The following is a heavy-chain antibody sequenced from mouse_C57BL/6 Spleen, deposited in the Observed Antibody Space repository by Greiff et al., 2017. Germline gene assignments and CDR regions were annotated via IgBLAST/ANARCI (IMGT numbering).Heavy chain of an antibody. D-gene: IGHD1-1*01. V-gene: IGHV5-9-1*02. CDR1: GFTFSSYA. J-gene: IGHJ4*01. Sequence: EVQGVESGEGLVKPGGSLKLSCAASGFTFSSYAMSWVRQTPEKRLEWVAYISSGGDYIYYADTVKGRFTIFRDNARNTLYLQMSSLKSEDTAMYYCTRDRGTVVDPYAMDYWGQGTSVTVST. CDR3: TRDRGTVVDPYAMDY. CDR2: ISSGGDYI.